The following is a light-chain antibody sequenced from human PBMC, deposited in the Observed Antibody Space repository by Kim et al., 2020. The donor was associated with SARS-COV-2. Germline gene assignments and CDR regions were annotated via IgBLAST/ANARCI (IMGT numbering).Light chain of an antibody. CDR3: QQYDKWPRT. Sequence: EVVMTQSPATLSVSPGDRATLSCTASRSVSSNLAWYQQKPGQAPRLLISGASTRATGIPARFSGRGSGTDFTLTISSLQSEDFAVYYCQQYDKWPRTFGQGTKLEI. J-gene: IGKJ1*01. V-gene: IGKV3-15*01. CDR2: GAS. CDR1: RSVSSN.